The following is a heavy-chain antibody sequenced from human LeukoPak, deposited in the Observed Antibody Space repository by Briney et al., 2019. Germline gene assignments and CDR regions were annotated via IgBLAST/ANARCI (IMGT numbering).Heavy chain of an antibody. J-gene: IGHJ4*02. CDR3: SRELEPGYSYGRLSN. CDR2: ASSSSSTR. CDR1: GFTFSGHN. V-gene: IGHV3-48*01. D-gene: IGHD5-18*01. Sequence: GGSLRLSCAASGFTFSGHNMNWVRQAPGKGLEWVSYASSSSSTRYYADSVKGRFIISRDNAKNSLYLQMNSLRAEDTAVYYCSRELEPGYSYGRLSNWGQGTLVTVSS.